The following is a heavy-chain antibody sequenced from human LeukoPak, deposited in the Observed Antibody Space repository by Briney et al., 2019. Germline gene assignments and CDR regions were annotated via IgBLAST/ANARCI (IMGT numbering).Heavy chain of an antibody. V-gene: IGHV4-34*01. CDR2: INHSGST. D-gene: IGHD6-19*01. CDR3: ARAGIWAFDY. J-gene: IGHJ4*02. Sequence: SETLSRTCAVYGGSFSGYYWSWIRQPPGKGLEWIGEINHSGSTNYNPSLKSRVTISVDTSKNQFSLKLSSVTAADTAVYCCARAGIWAFDYWGQGTLVTVSS. CDR1: GGSFSGYY.